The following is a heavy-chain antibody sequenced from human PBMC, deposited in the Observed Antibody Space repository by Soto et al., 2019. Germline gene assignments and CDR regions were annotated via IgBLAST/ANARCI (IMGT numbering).Heavy chain of an antibody. Sequence: PGGSLRLSCVVPGSIFIGYGMHWVRQAPGKGLEWMGIIYPGDSDTRYSPSFQGQVTISADKSISTAYLQWSSLKASDTAMYYCARSDYYFDSWGQGTLVTVSS. CDR1: GSIFIGYG. CDR3: ARSDYYFDS. J-gene: IGHJ4*01. V-gene: IGHV5-51*01. CDR2: IYPGDSDT.